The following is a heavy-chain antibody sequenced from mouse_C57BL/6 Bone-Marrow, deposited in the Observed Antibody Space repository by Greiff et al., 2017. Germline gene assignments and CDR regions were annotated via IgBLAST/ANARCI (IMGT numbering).Heavy chain of an antibody. Sequence: EVKLQESGPSLVKPSQTLSLPCSVPGDSITSGYWNWVRKFPGNKLEYMGYISYSGSTYYNPSLKSRISITRDTTKNQYYLQLHSVTTEDTATDYCARGRGNDYWGQGTSVTVTS. V-gene: IGHV3-8*02. D-gene: IGHD2-1*01. CDR2: ISYSGST. CDR3: ARGRGNDY. J-gene: IGHJ4*01. CDR1: GDSITSGY.